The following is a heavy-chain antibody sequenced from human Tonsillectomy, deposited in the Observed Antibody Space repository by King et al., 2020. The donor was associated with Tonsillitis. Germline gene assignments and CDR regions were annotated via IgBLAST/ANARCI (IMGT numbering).Heavy chain of an antibody. D-gene: IGHD1-26*01. Sequence: QLQLQESGPGLVKPSETLSLTCTVSGGSISDYYWSWIRQPPGKGLEWIGFIYYSGSTNYNPSLKSRVTISVATSKKQFSLKLTSVTAADTAVYYCARGGGSYFYGNYFYGMDVWGLGTTITVSS. CDR2: IYYSGST. CDR3: ARGGGSYFYGNYFYGMDV. V-gene: IGHV4-59*01. J-gene: IGHJ6*02. CDR1: GGSISDYY.